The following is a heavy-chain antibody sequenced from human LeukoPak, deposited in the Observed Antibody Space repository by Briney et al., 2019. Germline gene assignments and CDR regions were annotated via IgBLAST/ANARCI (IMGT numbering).Heavy chain of an antibody. CDR2: IYYSGST. CDR3: ARALTPDNWFDP. CDR1: GGSISSGGYY. V-gene: IGHV4-31*03. Sequence: PSETLSLTCTVSGGSISSGGYYWSWIRQHPGKGLEWIGYIYYSGSTYYNPSLKSRVTISVDTSKNQFSLKLSSVTAADTAVYCCARALTPDNWFDPWGQGTLVTVSS. J-gene: IGHJ5*02.